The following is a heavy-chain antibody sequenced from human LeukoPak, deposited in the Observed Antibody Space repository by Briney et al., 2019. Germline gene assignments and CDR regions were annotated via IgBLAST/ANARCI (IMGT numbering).Heavy chain of an antibody. D-gene: IGHD5-24*01. CDR2: ISYSGST. CDR1: GDSISSSSYH. V-gene: IGHV4-39*01. Sequence: PSETLSLTCTVSGDSISSSSYHWGWIRQPPGKGLEWIGSISYSGSTYYNPSLKSRVAISVDTSKNQFSLKLSSVTAADTAVYYCARLRRDGYKYFDYWGQGTLVTVSS. CDR3: ARLRRDGYKYFDY. J-gene: IGHJ4*02.